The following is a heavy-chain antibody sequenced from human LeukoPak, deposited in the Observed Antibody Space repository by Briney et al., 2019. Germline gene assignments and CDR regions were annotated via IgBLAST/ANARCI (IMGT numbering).Heavy chain of an antibody. CDR3: TTVYLTGEGNDY. Sequence: GGSLRLSCAASGFIFSNAWMNWVRQAPGKGLEWVGRIKSKTDGGTTDYAAPVKGRLIISRDDSKNTLYLQMNSLKTEDTALYYCTTVYLTGEGNDYWGQGTLVTVSS. V-gene: IGHV3-15*07. CDR2: IKSKTDGGTT. CDR1: GFIFSNAW. J-gene: IGHJ4*02. D-gene: IGHD3-9*01.